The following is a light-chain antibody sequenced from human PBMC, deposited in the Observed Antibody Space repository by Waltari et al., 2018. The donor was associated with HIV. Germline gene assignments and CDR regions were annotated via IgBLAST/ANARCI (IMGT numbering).Light chain of an antibody. CDR2: GAS. V-gene: IGKV3-20*01. CDR3: QQYRGLPLT. Sequence: EIVLMQSPGTLSLSPGERATLACRASQNIGSSYLAWYQHKPGQAPRLLISGASSRATGIPDRFSGSASGTDFTLTITRLEPEDFAVYYCQQYRGLPLTFGQGTTVEIK. J-gene: IGKJ1*01. CDR1: QNIGSSY.